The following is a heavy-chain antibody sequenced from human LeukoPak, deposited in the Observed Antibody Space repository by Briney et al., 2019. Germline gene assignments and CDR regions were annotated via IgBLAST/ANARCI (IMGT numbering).Heavy chain of an antibody. V-gene: IGHV3-30-3*01. D-gene: IGHD3-3*01. J-gene: IGHJ6*02. CDR1: GFTFSSYA. CDR2: ISYDGSNK. Sequence: PGRSLRLSCAASGFTFSSYAMHRVRQAPGKGLEWVAVISYDGSNKYYADSVKGRFTISRDNSKNTLYLQMNSLRADDTAVYYCARESPHYDFWSGSYYFYYGMDVWGQGTTVTVSS. CDR3: ARESPHYDFWSGSYYFYYGMDV.